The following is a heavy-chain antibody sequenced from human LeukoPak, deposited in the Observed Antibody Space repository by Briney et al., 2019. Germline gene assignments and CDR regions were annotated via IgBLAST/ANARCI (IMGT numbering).Heavy chain of an antibody. CDR2: ANHSGTT. D-gene: IGHD2-2*01. V-gene: IGHV4-34*01. CDR3: ARGNYCSSTSCSYNYYGMDV. Sequence: SEKLSLTSSVYAGSFSGFNWGWLRHAPGLGREWWVEANHSGTTNANPSLKSRVTISVDMSKNQFSLKLSSVTAADTAVYYCARGNYCSSTSCSYNYYGMDVWGKGTTVTVSS. CDR1: AGSFSGFN. J-gene: IGHJ6*04.